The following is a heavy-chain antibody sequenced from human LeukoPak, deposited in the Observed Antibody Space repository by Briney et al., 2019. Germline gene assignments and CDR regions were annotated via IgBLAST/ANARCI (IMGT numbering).Heavy chain of an antibody. D-gene: IGHD3/OR15-3a*01. CDR3: AKDHVDWGSSFDC. Sequence: PGGSLRLSCAASGFTFSSYGMSWVRQAPGKGLEWVSAISGSGDSTHSADSVEGRFTISRDNSKNTLYLQLNSLRAEDTAIYYCAKDHVDWGSSFDCWGQGTLVTVSS. CDR1: GFTFSSYG. J-gene: IGHJ4*02. CDR2: ISGSGDST. V-gene: IGHV3-23*01.